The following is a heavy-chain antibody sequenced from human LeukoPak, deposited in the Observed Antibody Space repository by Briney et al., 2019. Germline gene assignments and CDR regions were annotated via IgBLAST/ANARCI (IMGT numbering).Heavy chain of an antibody. CDR2: MNPDNGNT. Sequence: GASVKVSCKASGYTFTSYDINWVRQATGQGLEWLGWMNPDNGNTGYAQKFQGRVTMTRNTSITTAYMELSSLRSEDTAVYYCARAPRRTMILVVLHPAYYFDYWGQATLVTVSS. CDR1: GYTFTSYD. J-gene: IGHJ4*02. D-gene: IGHD3-22*01. CDR3: ARAPRRTMILVVLHPAYYFDY. V-gene: IGHV1-8*01.